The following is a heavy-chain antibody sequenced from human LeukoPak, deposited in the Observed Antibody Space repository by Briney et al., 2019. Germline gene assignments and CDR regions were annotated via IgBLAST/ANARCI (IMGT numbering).Heavy chain of an antibody. V-gene: IGHV1-69*05. CDR3: AADGTD. Sequence: SVKVSCKASGGTFNSYAINWVRQAPGQGLEWMGGIIPRLGTTKYIEKFQGRITITTDESTTTAYMELTSLRSEDAAVYYCAADGTDWGQGTLVTVSS. J-gene: IGHJ4*02. CDR2: IIPRLGTT. CDR1: GGTFNSYA.